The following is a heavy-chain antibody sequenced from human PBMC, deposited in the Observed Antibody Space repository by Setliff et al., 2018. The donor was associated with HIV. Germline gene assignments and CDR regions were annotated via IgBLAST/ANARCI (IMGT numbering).Heavy chain of an antibody. CDR1: GFTLSDHY. D-gene: IGHD3-10*01. V-gene: IGHV4-38-2*01. CDR3: ARWHPPYGFWEEDY. CDR2: IYYSGST. J-gene: IGHJ4*02. Sequence: GSLRLSCAASGFTLSDHYIDWVRQAPGKGLEWIGNIYYSGSTYYNPSLKTRVTISVDGSKNQFSLKLKSVTAADTAVYYCARWHPPYGFWEEDYWGQGTLVTVSS.